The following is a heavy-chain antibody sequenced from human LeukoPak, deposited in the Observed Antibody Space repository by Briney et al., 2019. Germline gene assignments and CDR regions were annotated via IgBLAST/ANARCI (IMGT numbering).Heavy chain of an antibody. CDR3: AREANYYGSGSYFEGTFDY. V-gene: IGHV4-34*01. Sequence: SETLSLTCAVYGGSFSGYYWSWIRQPPGKGLEWIGEINHSGSTNYNPSLKSRVTISVDTSKNEFSLKLTSVTAADTAVYFCAREANYYGSGSYFEGTFDYWGQGSLVTVSS. D-gene: IGHD3-10*01. J-gene: IGHJ4*02. CDR1: GGSFSGYY. CDR2: INHSGST.